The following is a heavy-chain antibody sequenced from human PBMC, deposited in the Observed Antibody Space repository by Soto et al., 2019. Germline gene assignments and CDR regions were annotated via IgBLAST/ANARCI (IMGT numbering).Heavy chain of an antibody. D-gene: IGHD3-9*01. CDR3: ARVDKQYYYYYYMDV. Sequence: SETLSLTFAVSGGSISSSNWWSWVRQPPGKGLEWIGEIYHSGSTNYNPSLKSRVTISVDKSKNQFSLKLSSVTAADTAVYYCARVDKQYYYYYYMDVWGKGTTVTVSS. CDR2: IYHSGST. CDR1: GGSISSSNW. J-gene: IGHJ6*03. V-gene: IGHV4-4*02.